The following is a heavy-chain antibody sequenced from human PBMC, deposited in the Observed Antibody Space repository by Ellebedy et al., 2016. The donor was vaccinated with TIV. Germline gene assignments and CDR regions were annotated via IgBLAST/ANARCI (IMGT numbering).Heavy chain of an antibody. CDR2: IQQDGSET. CDR3: ARQFTAYSYSFDI. V-gene: IGHV3-7*01. CDR1: GFTFSIYW. D-gene: IGHD5-18*01. J-gene: IGHJ3*02. Sequence: GESLKISXAGSGFTFSIYWMTWVRQAPGKGLEWVANIQQDGSETYYVDSVKGRFTISRDNAKNSLYLQMHSLRAEDTAVYYCARQFTAYSYSFDIWGQGTMVTVSS.